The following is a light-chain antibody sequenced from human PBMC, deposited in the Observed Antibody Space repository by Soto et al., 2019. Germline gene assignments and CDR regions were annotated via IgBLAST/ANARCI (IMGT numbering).Light chain of an antibody. CDR1: SSDVGGYNY. V-gene: IGLV2-14*01. CDR2: EVS. Sequence: QSVLTQPASVSGSPGQSITISCTGTSSDVGGYNYVSWYQQHPGKAPKLMIYEVSNRPSGVSNRFSGSKSGNTASLTISGLQAEDEADYYCSSYTGSSIVVFGGGTKLTVL. CDR3: SSYTGSSIVV. J-gene: IGLJ2*01.